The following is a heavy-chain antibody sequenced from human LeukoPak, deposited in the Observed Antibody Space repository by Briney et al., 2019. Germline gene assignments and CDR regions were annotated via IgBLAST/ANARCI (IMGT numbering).Heavy chain of an antibody. J-gene: IGHJ6*02. CDR3: ARAPRGESDAASGFYGMDV. V-gene: IGHV4-59*01. CDR2: SHYTGST. CDR1: GGSISTYY. D-gene: IGHD3-22*01. Sequence: PSETLSLTCTVSGGSISTYYWTWIGQPPGKGLEGIGYSHYTGSTNYNPSLKSRVTISVDTSKNQFSLNLNSVTAADTALYFCARAPRGESDAASGFYGMDVWGQGTTVTVSS.